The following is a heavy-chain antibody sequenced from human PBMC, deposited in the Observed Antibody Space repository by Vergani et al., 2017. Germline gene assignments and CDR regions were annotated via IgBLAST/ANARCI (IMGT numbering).Heavy chain of an antibody. Sequence: EVQLVESGGGLVQPGGSLRLSCAVSGFTFSRYWMSWVRQAPGKGLEWVASIKQDGSEKYYVDSVKGRFTISRDNAKNSLYLQMDSLRAEDTAVYYCAKSGWLQHFGAHYFDSWGQGILVTVSS. CDR1: GFTFSRYW. J-gene: IGHJ4*02. D-gene: IGHD5-24*01. CDR2: IKQDGSEK. V-gene: IGHV3-7*01. CDR3: AKSGWLQHFGAHYFDS.